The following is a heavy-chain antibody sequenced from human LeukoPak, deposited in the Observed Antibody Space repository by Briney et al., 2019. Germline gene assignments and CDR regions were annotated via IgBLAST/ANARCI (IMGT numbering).Heavy chain of an antibody. J-gene: IGHJ4*02. V-gene: IGHV1-18*01. Sequence: GASVKVSCKASGYTFTSYGISWVRQGPGQGLEWMGWISAYNGNTNYAQKLQGRVTMTTDTSTSTAYMELRSLRSDDTAVYYCARDETEPAALTPYLDYWGQGTLVTVSS. CDR1: GYTFTSYG. CDR2: ISAYNGNT. D-gene: IGHD2-2*01. CDR3: ARDETEPAALTPYLDY.